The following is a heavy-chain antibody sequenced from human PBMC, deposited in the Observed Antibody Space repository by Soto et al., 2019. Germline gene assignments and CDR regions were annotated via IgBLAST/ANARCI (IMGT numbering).Heavy chain of an antibody. Sequence: ASVKVSSKAPRYTFTSYALYSARQAHGQRLEWMGWINAGNGNTKYSQKLQGRVTMTTDTSTSTAYMELRSLRSDDTAVYYCARDRNYGDFAYWGQGTLVTVSS. CDR3: ARDRNYGDFAY. CDR1: RYTFTSYA. V-gene: IGHV1-3*01. J-gene: IGHJ4*02. D-gene: IGHD4-17*01. CDR2: INAGNGNT.